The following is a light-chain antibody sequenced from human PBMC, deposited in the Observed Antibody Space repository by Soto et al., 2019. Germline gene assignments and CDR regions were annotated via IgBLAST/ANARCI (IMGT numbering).Light chain of an antibody. Sequence: DLQMTQSPSSLSASVGDRVTITCRASQSIDTYLNWFQQKPGKAPKLLIYAASNLQSGVPSRFSGSGSGTESTLTISSLQPEDFATYYCQQSYSTPIYTFGQGTNLEIK. CDR3: QQSYSTPIYT. CDR1: QSIDTY. V-gene: IGKV1-39*01. J-gene: IGKJ2*01. CDR2: AAS.